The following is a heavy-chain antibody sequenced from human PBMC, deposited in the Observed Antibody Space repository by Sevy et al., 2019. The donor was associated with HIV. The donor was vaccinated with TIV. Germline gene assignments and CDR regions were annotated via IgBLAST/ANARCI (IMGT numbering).Heavy chain of an antibody. Sequence: GESLKISCAASGFDFSIYSMSWVRQPPGKGLEWVSTLSFGCGEINYADSVKGRFTISRDNSKSSVYLQMNNLRPEDTAVYYCAREGCTKPHDYWGQGTLVTVSS. D-gene: IGHD2-8*01. CDR1: GFDFSIYS. CDR2: LSFGCGEI. CDR3: AREGCTKPHDY. J-gene: IGHJ4*02. V-gene: IGHV3-23*01.